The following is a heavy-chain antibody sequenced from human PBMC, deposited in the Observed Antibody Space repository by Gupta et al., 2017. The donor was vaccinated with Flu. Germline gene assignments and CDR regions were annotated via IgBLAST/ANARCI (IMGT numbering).Heavy chain of an antibody. V-gene: IGHV1-69*01. J-gene: IGHJ6*02. D-gene: IGHD6-19*01. CDR3: AREVAVADNSYGMDV. Sequence: QAPGQGLEWMGAFIPVFGRTDDAQKFQGRVTITADDSRTTGYMELSSLRSEDTAVYYCAREVAVADNSYGMDVWGQGTTVTVSS. CDR2: FIPVFGRT.